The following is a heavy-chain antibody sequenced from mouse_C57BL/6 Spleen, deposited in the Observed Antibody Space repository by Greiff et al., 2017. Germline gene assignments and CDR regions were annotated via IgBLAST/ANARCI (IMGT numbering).Heavy chain of an antibody. CDR1: GYSFTSYY. CDR3: ARSITTVVAFDY. CDR2: IYPGSGNT. D-gene: IGHD1-1*01. V-gene: IGHV1-66*01. J-gene: IGHJ2*01. Sequence: QVQLQQSGPELVKPGASVKISCKASGYSFTSYYIHWVKQRPGQGLEWIGWIYPGSGNTKYNEKFKGKATLTADTSSSTAYMQLSSLTYEDSAVYYCARSITTVVAFDYWGQGTTLTVSS.